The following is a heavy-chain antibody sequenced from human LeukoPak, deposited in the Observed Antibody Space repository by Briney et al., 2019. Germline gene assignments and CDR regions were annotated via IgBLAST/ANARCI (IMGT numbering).Heavy chain of an antibody. CDR3: ARDEYSIFGGRGVFQH. CDR2: ISSSSSYI. D-gene: IGHD3-3*01. J-gene: IGHJ1*01. Sequence: PGGSLRLSCAASGFTFSSYSMNWVRQAPGKGLEWVSSISSSSSYIYYADSVKGRFTISRDNAKNSLYLQMNSLRAEDTAVYYCARDEYSIFGGRGVFQHWGQGTLVTVSS. CDR1: GFTFSSYS. V-gene: IGHV3-21*01.